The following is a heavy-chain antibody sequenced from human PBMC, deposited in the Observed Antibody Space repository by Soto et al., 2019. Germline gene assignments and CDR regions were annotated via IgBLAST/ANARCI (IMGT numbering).Heavy chain of an antibody. V-gene: IGHV4-4*02. CDR3: ARYDFGTFDY. D-gene: IGHD4-17*01. CDR2: IYHTEST. J-gene: IGHJ4*02. Sequence: SETLSLTCAVSGDSISSSFWWSWVRQPPGKGLEWIGEIYHTESTAYNPSLKSRVTISVDKSKNQFSLNLDSVTAADTAVYYCARYDFGTFDYWGRGILVTVSS. CDR1: GDSISSSFW.